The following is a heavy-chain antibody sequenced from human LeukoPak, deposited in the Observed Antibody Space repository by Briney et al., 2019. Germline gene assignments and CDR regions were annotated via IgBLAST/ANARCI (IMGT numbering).Heavy chain of an antibody. CDR3: ARVNSSGFWSGYYMDV. J-gene: IGHJ6*03. CDR2: INPNSGNT. Sequence: GASVKVSCKASGYTFTSYYMHWVRQAPGQGLEWMGWINPNSGNTGYAQKFQGRVTITRNTSISTAYMELSSLRSEDTAVYYCARVNSSGFWSGYYMDVWGKGTTVTVSS. D-gene: IGHD3-3*01. CDR1: GYTFTSYY. V-gene: IGHV1-8*03.